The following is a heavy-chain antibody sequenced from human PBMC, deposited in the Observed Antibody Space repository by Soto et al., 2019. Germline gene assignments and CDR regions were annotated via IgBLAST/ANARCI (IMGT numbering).Heavy chain of an antibody. D-gene: IGHD3-10*01. CDR2: ISAYNGNT. V-gene: IGHV1-18*01. CDR1: GYTFTSYG. J-gene: IGHJ4*02. Sequence: ASVKASCKASGYTFTSYGISWVRQAPGQGLEWMGWISAYNGNTNYAQKLQGRVTMTTDTSTSTAYMELRSLRSDDTAVYYCALSYYYGSGSYYTTFDYWGQGTLVTVSS. CDR3: ALSYYYGSGSYYTTFDY.